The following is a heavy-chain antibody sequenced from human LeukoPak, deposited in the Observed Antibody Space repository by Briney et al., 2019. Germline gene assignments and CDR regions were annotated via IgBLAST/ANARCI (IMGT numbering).Heavy chain of an antibody. CDR2: ISSSSSYI. CDR3: ARDTPTTGTRYFPY. D-gene: IGHD1-1*01. J-gene: IGHJ4*02. V-gene: IGHV3-21*01. Sequence: GRSLRLSCAASGFTISSYSMNWVRQAPGKGLEWVSSISSSSSYIYYADSVKGRFTISRDNAKNSLYLQMNSLRAEDTAVYYCARDTPTTGTRYFPYWGQGTLVTVSS. CDR1: GFTISSYS.